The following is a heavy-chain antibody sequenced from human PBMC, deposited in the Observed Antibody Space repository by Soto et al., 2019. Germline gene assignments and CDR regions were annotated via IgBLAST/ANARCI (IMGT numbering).Heavy chain of an antibody. CDR3: ARIQRSYHWFDP. J-gene: IGHJ5*02. V-gene: IGHV4-30-4*01. CDR2: IYYSGST. Sequence: PSETLSLTCTVSGGSSSSGDYYWSWIRQPPGKGLEWIGYIYYSGSTYYNPSLKSRVTISVDTSKNQFSLKLSSVTAADTAVYYCARIQRSYHWFDPWGQGTLVTVSS. D-gene: IGHD1-26*01. CDR1: GGSSSSGDYY.